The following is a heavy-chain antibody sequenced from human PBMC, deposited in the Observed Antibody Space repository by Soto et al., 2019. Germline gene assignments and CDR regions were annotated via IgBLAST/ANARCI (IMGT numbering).Heavy chain of an antibody. J-gene: IGHJ6*02. V-gene: IGHV4-34*01. D-gene: IGHD2-15*01. CDR3: AICPPAGFHTCSYYAMAV. Sequence: PVTLSVKCAVYGGSFRGYYWSWIRWSPGKGLEWIGEINHSGSTNYNPSLKSRVTISVDTSKNQFSLKLSSVTASDTAVYYCAICPPAGFHTCSYYAMAVRRQWPTVT. CDR1: GGSFRGYY. CDR2: INHSGST.